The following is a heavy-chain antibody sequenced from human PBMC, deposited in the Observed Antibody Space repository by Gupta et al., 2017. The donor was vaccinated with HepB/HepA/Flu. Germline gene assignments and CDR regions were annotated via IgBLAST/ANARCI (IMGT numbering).Heavy chain of an antibody. D-gene: IGHD2-21*02. CDR2: IKQDGREK. Sequence: EVQLVESGGGLVQPGGSLRLSCAASGFTFSSYWMSWVRQAPGKGLEWVANIKQDGREKYYVDSVKGRLTSSRDNAKNSLYLQMNSLRAEDTAVYYCARYPTTAIPYDGMDVWGQGTTVTVSS. CDR1: GFTFSSYW. J-gene: IGHJ6*02. CDR3: ARYPTTAIPYDGMDV. V-gene: IGHV3-7*01.